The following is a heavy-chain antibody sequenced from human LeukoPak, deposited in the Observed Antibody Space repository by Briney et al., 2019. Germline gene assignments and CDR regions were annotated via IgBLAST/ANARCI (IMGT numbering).Heavy chain of an antibody. Sequence: ASVKVSCKASGYIFTGYYLFWVRQAPGQGLEWMGWINPNGGATRYAQKFQGRVTLTRDTSISTAYMELSSLRSEDTAVYYCAASSSWYGIDYWGQGTLVTVSS. CDR3: AASSSWYGIDY. CDR1: GYIFTGYY. D-gene: IGHD6-13*01. CDR2: INPNGGAT. J-gene: IGHJ4*02. V-gene: IGHV1-2*02.